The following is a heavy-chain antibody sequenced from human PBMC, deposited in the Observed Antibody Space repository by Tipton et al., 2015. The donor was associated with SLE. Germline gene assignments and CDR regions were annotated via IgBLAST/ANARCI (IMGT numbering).Heavy chain of an antibody. J-gene: IGHJ5*02. D-gene: IGHD3-16*01. CDR3: ARDRGLGAPLPWT. CDR2: LYSSSGNA. Sequence: TLSLTCTVSDGSISSGPYYWSWIRQPAGKGLEWIGHLYSSSGNANYNPSLGSRVSMSIDTSKNQFSLTLSSVTAADAAVYYCARDRGLGAPLPWTWGPGTLVTVSS. V-gene: IGHV4-61*09. CDR1: DGSISSGPYY.